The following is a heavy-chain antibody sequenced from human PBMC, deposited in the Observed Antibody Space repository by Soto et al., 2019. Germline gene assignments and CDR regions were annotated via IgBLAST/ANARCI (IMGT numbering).Heavy chain of an antibody. CDR2: IYYSGST. J-gene: IGHJ6*02. CDR1: GGSISSYY. V-gene: IGHV4-59*01. Sequence: QVQLQESGPGLVKPSETLSLTYTVSGGSISSYYWSWIRQPPGKGLEWIGYIYYSGSTNYNPSLKSRVTISVDTSKNQFSLKLSSVTAADTAVYYCARDHPYYYDSSGYGLYYGMDVWGQGTTVTVSS. CDR3: ARDHPYYYDSSGYGLYYGMDV. D-gene: IGHD3-22*01.